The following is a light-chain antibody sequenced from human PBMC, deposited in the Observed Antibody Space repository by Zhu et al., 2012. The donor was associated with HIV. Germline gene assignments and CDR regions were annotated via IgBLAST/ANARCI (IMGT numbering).Light chain of an antibody. J-gene: IGKJ2*01. CDR3: QQYVTSPAT. V-gene: IGKV3-20*01. CDR2: GTS. Sequence: EIVLTQSPGTLSLSPGERATLSCRASQSVSSSYLAWYQQKPGQAPRLLIYGTSSRATGIPDRFSGSGSGTDFTLTINRLEPGDFAVYYCQQYVTSPATFGQGTNLEIK. CDR1: QSVSSSY.